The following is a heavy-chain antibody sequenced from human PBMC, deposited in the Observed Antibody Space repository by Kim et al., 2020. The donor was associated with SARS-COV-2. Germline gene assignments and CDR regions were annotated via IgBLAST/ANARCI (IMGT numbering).Heavy chain of an antibody. Sequence: ASVKVSCKASGYTFTGYYMHWVRQAPGQGLEWMGWINPNSGDTNYAQKFQGRVTMTRDTSISTAYMELSRLRSDDTVVYYCAIRDSSGYYFDHWGQGTLVTVSS. CDR2: INPNSGDT. CDR3: AIRDSSGYYFDH. V-gene: IGHV1-2*02. J-gene: IGHJ4*02. CDR1: GYTFTGYY. D-gene: IGHD3-22*01.